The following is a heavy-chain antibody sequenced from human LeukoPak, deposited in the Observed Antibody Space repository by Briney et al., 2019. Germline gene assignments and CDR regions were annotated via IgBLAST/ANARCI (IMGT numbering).Heavy chain of an antibody. D-gene: IGHD7-27*01. CDR2: ISWDGGST. Sequence: GGSLRLSCAASGFTFSSYSMNWVRQAPGKGLEWVSRISWDGGSTYYADSVKGRFTISRDNRKKYLYLQMNSLRAEDTALYYCAKDIGANWGDGDDCDYWGQGTLVTVYS. CDR3: AKDIGANWGDGDDCDY. J-gene: IGHJ4*02. CDR1: GFTFSSYS. V-gene: IGHV3-43D*03.